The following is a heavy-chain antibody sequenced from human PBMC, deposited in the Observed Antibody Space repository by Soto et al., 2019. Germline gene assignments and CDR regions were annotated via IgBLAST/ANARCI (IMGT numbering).Heavy chain of an antibody. J-gene: IGHJ4*02. CDR1: GFSFSSDA. Sequence: EVQLLESGGGLVQPGGSLRLSCAASGFSFSSDATVWVRQAPGKGLGWHSVISARGGSSYFADSVKGRFTISRDNSKNVLALEMNSLRAEDTAIYFCAKGSIEYRASGDNWGQGTLVLVSS. CDR3: AKGSIEYRASGDN. CDR2: ISARGGSS. D-gene: IGHD5-12*01. V-gene: IGHV3-23*01.